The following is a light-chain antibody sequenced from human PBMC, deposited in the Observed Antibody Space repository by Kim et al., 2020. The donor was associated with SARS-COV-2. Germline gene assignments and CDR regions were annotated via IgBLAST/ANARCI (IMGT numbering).Light chain of an antibody. V-gene: IGLV3-19*01. J-gene: IGLJ3*02. CDR1: SLRNYY. CDR2: GKN. Sequence: SSELTQDPAVSVALGQTVRITCQGDSLRNYYAIWYQQKPGQAPVLVIYGKNNRPSGIPDRFYGSSSGNTASFTITGAQAEDEADYYCKSRDSSGNHWVFG. CDR3: KSRDSSGNHWV.